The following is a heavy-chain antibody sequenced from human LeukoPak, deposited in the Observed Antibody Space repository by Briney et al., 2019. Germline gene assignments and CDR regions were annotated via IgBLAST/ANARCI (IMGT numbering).Heavy chain of an antibody. D-gene: IGHD6-13*01. CDR1: GGSISSYY. Sequence: SETLSLTCTVSGGSISSYYWSWIRQPPGKGLEWIGYIYYSGSTNYNPSLKSRVTISVDTSKNQFSLKLSSVTAADTAVYYCARSYSSSWGEYFQHWGQGTLVTVSS. CDR2: IYYSGST. CDR3: ARSYSSSWGEYFQH. V-gene: IGHV4-59*01. J-gene: IGHJ1*01.